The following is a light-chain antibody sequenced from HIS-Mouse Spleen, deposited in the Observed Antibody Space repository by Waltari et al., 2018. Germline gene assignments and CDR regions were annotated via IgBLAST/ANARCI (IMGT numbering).Light chain of an antibody. V-gene: IGLV2-14*03. J-gene: IGLJ3*02. Sequence: QSALTQPASVSGSPGQPLTIPCTGPSSAVGGYNHISWYQQQPVKAPKLLIYDVSNRPSGVSNRFSGSKSGNTASLTISGLQAEDEADYYCSSYTSSSTWVFGGGTKLTVL. CDR3: SSYTSSSTWV. CDR2: DVS. CDR1: SSAVGGYNH.